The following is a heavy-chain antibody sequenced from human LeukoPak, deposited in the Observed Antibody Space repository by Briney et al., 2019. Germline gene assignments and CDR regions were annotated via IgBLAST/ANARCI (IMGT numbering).Heavy chain of an antibody. CDR3: AKDGDDCIDF. D-gene: IGHD3-22*01. CDR2: IRYDGGNQ. CDR1: GVILNTYG. V-gene: IGHV3-30*02. J-gene: IGHJ4*02. Sequence: PGGSLRFSCVASGVILNTYGMHWVRQAPGKGLEWVAFIRYDGGNQYYADSVKGRFTISRDNSKNTMSLQMNSLRAEDTAVYYCAKDGDDCIDFWGQGTLVTVSS.